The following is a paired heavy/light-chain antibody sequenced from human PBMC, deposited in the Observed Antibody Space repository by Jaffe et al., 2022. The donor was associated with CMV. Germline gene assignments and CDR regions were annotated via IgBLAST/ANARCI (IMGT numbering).Light chain of an antibody. Sequence: DIQMTQSPSTLSAAVGDTVTITCRASQSISNWLAWYQQKPGMAPKLLIYKASILESGVPSRFSGSGSGTEFTLTISSLQPDDFATYYCQQYNTYLFAFGPGTKVHIK. CDR2: KAS. V-gene: IGKV1-5*03. CDR3: QQYNTYLFA. J-gene: IGKJ3*01. CDR1: QSISNW.
Heavy chain of an antibody. CDR2: ITRSGNVI. Sequence: VQVVESGGGLVQPGGSLRLSCVASGLSFSNYEMNWVRQAPGKGLEWVSCITRSGNVIYYTDSVKGRFTISRDNAKKTLFLQMESLRVEDTAVYYCARLNYYGVGSHVWGKGTTVTVAS. D-gene: IGHD3-10*01. J-gene: IGHJ6*04. CDR1: GLSFSNYE. V-gene: IGHV3-48*03. CDR3: ARLNYYGVGSHV.